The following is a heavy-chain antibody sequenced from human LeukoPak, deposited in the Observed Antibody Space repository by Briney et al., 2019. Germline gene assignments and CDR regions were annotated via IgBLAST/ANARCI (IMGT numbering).Heavy chain of an antibody. CDR3: ASDSYYYGSGSYRPYFDY. CDR1: GASLRPHY. Sequence: SDTLSLTCSVCGASLRPHYWSWLRQAPGKGLEGIGYIYFNGGTNYHPSLKSRVTISVDTSKNQFSLKLSSVTAADTAVYYCASDSYYYGSGSYRPYFDYGGQGTLVTASS. D-gene: IGHD3-10*01. V-gene: IGHV4-59*11. J-gene: IGHJ4*02. CDR2: IYFNGGT.